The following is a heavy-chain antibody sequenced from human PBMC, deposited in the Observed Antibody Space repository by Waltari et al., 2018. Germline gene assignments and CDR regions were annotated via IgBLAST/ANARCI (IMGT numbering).Heavy chain of an antibody. CDR3: ARELDHIKDDY. D-gene: IGHD3-3*02. CDR2: ISSDSNVI. J-gene: IGHJ4*02. Sequence: EVQLVESGGGLVQPGGSLRLSCAVSGFTFINYHMNWVRLAPGRGLDWLSYISSDSNVIYYSDAVRGRFTGSRDNAKSSLFLQMNSLRAEDTAVYYCARELDHIKDDYWGQGTLVTVSS. CDR1: GFTFINYH. V-gene: IGHV3-48*04.